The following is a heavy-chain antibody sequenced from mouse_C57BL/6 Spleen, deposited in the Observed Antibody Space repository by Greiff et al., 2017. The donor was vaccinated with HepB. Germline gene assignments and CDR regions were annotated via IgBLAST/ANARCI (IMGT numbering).Heavy chain of an antibody. D-gene: IGHD2-3*01. CDR1: GFNIKDYY. CDR2: IDPEDGET. J-gene: IGHJ4*01. Sequence: DVKLQESGAELVKPGASVKLSCTASGFNIKDYYMHWVKQRTEQGLEWIGRIDPEDGETKYAPKFQGKATITADTSSNTAYLQLSSMTSEDTAVYYWARGIYDGLYAMDYWGQGASVTVSS. CDR3: ARGIYDGLYAMDY. V-gene: IGHV14-2*01.